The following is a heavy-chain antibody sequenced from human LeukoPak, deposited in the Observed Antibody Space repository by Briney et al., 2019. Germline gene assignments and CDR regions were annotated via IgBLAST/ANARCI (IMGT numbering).Heavy chain of an antibody. V-gene: IGHV3-23*01. Sequence: GGSLRLSCAASGFTVSSNYMSWVRQAPGKGLEWVSAITGRGGNTYYPDSVKGRFTISRDNSKNTLYLQMNSLRAEDSAVYYCAKLIPPVDCSSTSCYGFDYWGQGTLVTVSS. D-gene: IGHD2-2*01. J-gene: IGHJ4*02. CDR3: AKLIPPVDCSSTSCYGFDY. CDR1: GFTVSSNY. CDR2: ITGRGGNT.